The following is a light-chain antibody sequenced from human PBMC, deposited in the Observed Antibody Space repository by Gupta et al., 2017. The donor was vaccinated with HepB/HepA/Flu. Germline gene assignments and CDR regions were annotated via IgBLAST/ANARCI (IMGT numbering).Light chain of an antibody. CDR1: SLRSYY. CDR3: SSRDSSGNRVI. CDR2: NRN. V-gene: IGLV3-19*01. Sequence: SSELTPAPAVSVALGQSVPIPCHGESLRSYYACWYPQKSGQAPVIVLYNRNNRPSGIPDRFSGSNSGKTSSLTITGAQADDEADYYCSSRDSSGNRVIFGGGTKLTV. J-gene: IGLJ2*01.